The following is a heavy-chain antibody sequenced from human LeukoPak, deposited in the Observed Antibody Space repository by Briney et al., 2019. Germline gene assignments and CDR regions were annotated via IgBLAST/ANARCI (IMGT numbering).Heavy chain of an antibody. Sequence: PSGTLSLTCTVSGGSISSGGYYWSWIRQPPGKGLEWIGYIYHSGSTYYNPSLKSRVTISVDRSKNQFSLKLSSVTAADTAVYYCARSPPARSSSWYRVFSNWFDPWGQGTLVTVSS. CDR1: GGSISSGGYY. CDR2: IYHSGST. V-gene: IGHV4-30-2*01. J-gene: IGHJ5*02. D-gene: IGHD6-13*01. CDR3: ARSPPARSSSWYRVFSNWFDP.